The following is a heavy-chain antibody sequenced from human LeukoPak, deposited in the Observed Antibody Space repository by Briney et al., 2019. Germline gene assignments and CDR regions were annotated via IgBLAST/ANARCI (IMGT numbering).Heavy chain of an antibody. CDR1: GSTFSNYA. J-gene: IGHJ4*02. Sequence: GGSLRLSCAASGSTFSNYAMSWIRHAPGKGLEWVSSISGSGGSTYYADSVQGRFTISRDNSRNTLFVQMSSLRVDDTAVYYCAKSPRDFWSGYYYHFDHWGQGTLVTVHS. CDR2: ISGSGGST. D-gene: IGHD3-3*01. CDR3: AKSPRDFWSGYYYHFDH. V-gene: IGHV3-23*01.